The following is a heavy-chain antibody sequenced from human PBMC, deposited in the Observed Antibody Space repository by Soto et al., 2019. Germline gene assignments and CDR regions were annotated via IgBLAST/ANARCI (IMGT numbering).Heavy chain of an antibody. Sequence: QITLKESGPTLVKPTQTLTLTCTFSGFSLSTSGVAVSWIRQPPGKPLEWLALIYWNDDKPYSPSLKNRLTITKDTSKNPVVLRMTNMDPVDTATYYCSHNGVKGSLYYFDSWGQGTLVTVSS. D-gene: IGHD3-3*01. CDR3: SHNGVKGSLYYFDS. J-gene: IGHJ4*02. CDR1: GFSLSTSGVA. CDR2: IYWNDDK. V-gene: IGHV2-5*01.